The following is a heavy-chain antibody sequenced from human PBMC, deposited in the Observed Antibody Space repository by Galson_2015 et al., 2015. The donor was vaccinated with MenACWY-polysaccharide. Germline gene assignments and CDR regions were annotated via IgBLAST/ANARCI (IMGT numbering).Heavy chain of an antibody. D-gene: IGHD2/OR15-2a*01. V-gene: IGHV4-39*01. CDR1: GGSISSRSFH. Sequence: ETLSLTCTVSGGSISSRSFHWGWIRQPPGKGLEWIASIHYNGNTYSNPSLKSRLTISVDASKNQFSLKLSSVTAADTAVYYCLYASTYRYIFDFWGQGTLVTVSS. CDR3: LYASTYRYIFDF. J-gene: IGHJ4*02. CDR2: IHYNGNT.